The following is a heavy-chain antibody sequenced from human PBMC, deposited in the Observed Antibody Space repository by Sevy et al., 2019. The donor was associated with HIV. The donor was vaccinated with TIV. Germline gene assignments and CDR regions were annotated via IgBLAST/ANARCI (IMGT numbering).Heavy chain of an antibody. CDR2: IYSGGST. CDR3: AREPPSYYGSGSSGWFDP. CDR1: GFTVSSNY. D-gene: IGHD3-10*01. Sequence: GGSLRLSCAASGFTVSSNYMSWVRQAPGKGLEWVSVIYSGGSTYYADSVKGRFTISRDNSKNTLYLQMNSLRAEDTAVYYCAREPPSYYGSGSSGWFDPWGQGTLVTVSS. V-gene: IGHV3-53*01. J-gene: IGHJ5*02.